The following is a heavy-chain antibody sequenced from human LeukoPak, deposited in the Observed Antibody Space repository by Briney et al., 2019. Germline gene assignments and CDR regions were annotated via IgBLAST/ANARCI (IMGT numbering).Heavy chain of an antibody. V-gene: IGHV3-21*01. J-gene: IGHJ4*02. CDR1: GFTFSPYS. CDR2: ISGSSLYI. Sequence: GGSLRLSCAASGFTFSPYSMNWVRQAPGKGLEWVSSISGSSLYIYYADSVKGRFTISRDNAKNSLYLQMSSLRAEDTAVYYCARDPPYYDSSGYYYDYWGQGALVTVSS. D-gene: IGHD3-22*01. CDR3: ARDPPYYDSSGYYYDY.